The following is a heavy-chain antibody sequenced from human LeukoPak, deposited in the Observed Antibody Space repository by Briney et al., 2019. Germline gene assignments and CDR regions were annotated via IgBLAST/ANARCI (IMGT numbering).Heavy chain of an antibody. V-gene: IGHV1-2*02. J-gene: IGHJ5*02. D-gene: IGHD6-13*01. CDR3: AREAAARRYWFDP. CDR1: GYTFTGYY. Sequence: GASVRVSCKASGYTFTGYYMHWVRQAPGQGLEWMGWINPNSGGTNYAQKFQGRVTMTRDTSISTAYMELSRLRSDDTAVYYCAREAAARRYWFDPWGQGTLVTVSS. CDR2: INPNSGGT.